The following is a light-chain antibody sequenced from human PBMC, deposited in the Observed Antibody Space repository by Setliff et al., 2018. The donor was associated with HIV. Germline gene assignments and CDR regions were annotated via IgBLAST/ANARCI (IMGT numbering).Light chain of an antibody. Sequence: SYELTQPPSVSVSPGQTARITCSGDALPKQYSYWYQQKPGQAPVLVIYKDTERPSGIPERFSGSSSGTTVTLTISGVQAEDEADYYCQSADSSGAYHVVFGGGTKGTVL. CDR1: ALPKQY. J-gene: IGLJ2*01. CDR3: QSADSSGAYHVV. V-gene: IGLV3-25*03. CDR2: KDT.